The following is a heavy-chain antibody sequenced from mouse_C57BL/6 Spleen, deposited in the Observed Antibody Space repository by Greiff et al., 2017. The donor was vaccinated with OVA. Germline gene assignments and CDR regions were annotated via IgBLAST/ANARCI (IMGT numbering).Heavy chain of an antibody. Sequence: DVQLVESEGGLVQPGSSMKLSCTASGFTFSDYYMAWVRQVPEKGLEWVANINYDGSSTYYLDSLKSRFIISRDNAKNILYLQMSSLKSEDTATYYCAREGPYYFDYWGQGTTLTVSS. D-gene: IGHD3-3*01. CDR1: GFTFSDYY. V-gene: IGHV5-16*01. CDR2: INYDGSST. J-gene: IGHJ2*01. CDR3: AREGPYYFDY.